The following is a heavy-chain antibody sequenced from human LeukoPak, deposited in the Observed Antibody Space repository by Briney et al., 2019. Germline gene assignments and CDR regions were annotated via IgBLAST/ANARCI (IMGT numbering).Heavy chain of an antibody. D-gene: IGHD3-10*01. J-gene: IGHJ4*02. CDR1: GFTFTSSA. Sequence: SVKVSCKASGFTFTSSAMQWVRQARGQRLEWIGWIVVGSGNTNYAQKFQERVTITRDMSTSTAYMELSSLRSEDTAVYYCAATSSYTEDSGGFDFDYWGQGTLVTVSS. CDR3: AATSSYTEDSGGFDFDY. V-gene: IGHV1-58*02. CDR2: IVVGSGNT.